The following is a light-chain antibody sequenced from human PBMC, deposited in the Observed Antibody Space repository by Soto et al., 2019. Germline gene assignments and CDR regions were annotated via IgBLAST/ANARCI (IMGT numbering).Light chain of an antibody. CDR1: QTISTS. Sequence: IQMTQSPSTLSASVGDRVTITCRASQTISTSLAWYQQKPGEAPKLLIFAASSLQSGIPSRFSGSGSGTDFTLTISSLQPEDFATYYCLQVYNYPLTFGGGTKVDIK. J-gene: IGKJ4*01. CDR3: LQVYNYPLT. CDR2: AAS. V-gene: IGKV1-6*01.